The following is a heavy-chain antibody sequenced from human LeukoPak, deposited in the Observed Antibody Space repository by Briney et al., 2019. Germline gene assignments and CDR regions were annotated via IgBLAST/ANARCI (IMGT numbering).Heavy chain of an antibody. CDR1: GYTFTSYG. J-gene: IGHJ4*02. CDR3: ARVLNGYYDSVIPYYFDY. V-gene: IGHV1-18*01. Sequence: ASVKVSCKASGYTFTSYGISWVRQAPGQGLEWMGWISAYNGNTNYAQKLQGRVTMTTDTSTSTAYMELRSLRSDVTAVYYCARVLNGYYDSVIPYYFDYWGQGTLVTVSS. CDR2: ISAYNGNT. D-gene: IGHD3-22*01.